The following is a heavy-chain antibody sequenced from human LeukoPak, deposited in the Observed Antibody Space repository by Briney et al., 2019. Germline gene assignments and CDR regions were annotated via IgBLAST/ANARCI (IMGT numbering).Heavy chain of an antibody. CDR1: GYTFSRFG. CDR3: ARRRITMIALDAFDI. V-gene: IGHV1-18*01. Sequence: ASVKVSCKTSGYTFSRFGVAWLRQAPGQGLEWMGWISAYNGNTNYAQKLQGRVTMTTDTSTSTAYMELRSLRSDDTAVYYCARRRITMIALDAFDIWGQGTMVTVSS. CDR2: ISAYNGNT. J-gene: IGHJ3*02. D-gene: IGHD3-22*01.